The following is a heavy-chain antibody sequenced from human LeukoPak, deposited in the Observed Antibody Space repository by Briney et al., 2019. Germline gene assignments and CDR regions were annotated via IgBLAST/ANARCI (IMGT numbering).Heavy chain of an antibody. Sequence: PPETLSLTCAVYGGSFRGYYWSWIRQPPGKRLGWIGEINHSGSTNYNPSLTSRVTISVDTSKNQFSLKLSSVTAADTAVYYCARSGPYSSGWHYYYYGMDVWGQGTTVTVSS. CDR1: GGSFRGYY. J-gene: IGHJ6*02. CDR2: INHSGST. D-gene: IGHD6-19*01. V-gene: IGHV4-34*01. CDR3: ARSGPYSSGWHYYYYGMDV.